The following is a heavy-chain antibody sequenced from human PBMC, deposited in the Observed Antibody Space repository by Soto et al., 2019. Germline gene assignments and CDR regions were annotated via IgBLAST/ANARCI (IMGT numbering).Heavy chain of an antibody. D-gene: IGHD2-2*02. CDR2: ISAYNGNT. Sequence: QVQLVQSGAEVKKPGASVKVSCKASGYTFTSYGISWVRQAPGQGLEWMGWISAYNGNTDYAQKLQGRVTMTTDTSTSTAYMELRSLRSDDTAVYYCARGYCSSTSCYTAGGLYYYYGMDVWGQGTTVTVSS. CDR3: ARGYCSSTSCYTAGGLYYYYGMDV. V-gene: IGHV1-18*01. CDR1: GYTFTSYG. J-gene: IGHJ6*02.